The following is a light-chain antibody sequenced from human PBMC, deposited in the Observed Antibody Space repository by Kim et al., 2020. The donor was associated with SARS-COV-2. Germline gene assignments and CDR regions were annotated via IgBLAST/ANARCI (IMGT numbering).Light chain of an antibody. Sequence: ASVGDRVTITCRARQGISSYLAWYQQKPGKAPKLLIYAASTLQSGVPSRFSGSGSGTEFTLTISSLQPEDFATYYCQQLNSYPLYTFGQGTKLEI. V-gene: IGKV1-9*01. J-gene: IGKJ2*01. CDR3: QQLNSYPLYT. CDR2: AAS. CDR1: QGISSY.